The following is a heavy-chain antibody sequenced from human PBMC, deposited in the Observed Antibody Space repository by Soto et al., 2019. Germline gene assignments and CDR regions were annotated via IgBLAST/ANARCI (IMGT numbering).Heavy chain of an antibody. CDR2: VYYNGIT. Sequence: QVQLQESGPGLVKPSETLSLTCTVSGGSINNHYWSWIRQPPWKGLEWLGYVYYNGITNYNPSLNIRLTMSVDTAKNQLSLKLPSLTAAATAIYYCTMANCYSEYWVQGTLVTVSS. J-gene: IGHJ4*02. CDR1: GGSINNHY. CDR3: TMANCYSEY. D-gene: IGHD7-27*01. V-gene: IGHV4-59*11.